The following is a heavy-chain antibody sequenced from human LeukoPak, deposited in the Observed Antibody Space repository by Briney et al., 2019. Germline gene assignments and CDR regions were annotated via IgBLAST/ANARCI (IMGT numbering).Heavy chain of an antibody. Sequence: PSETLSLTCAVYGGSFSGYYWSWIRQPPGKGLEWIGEINHSGSTNYNPSLKSRVTISVDTSKNQFSLKLSSVTAADTAVYYRARGNRYYYDSSDFRYWGQGTLVTVSS. J-gene: IGHJ4*02. D-gene: IGHD3-22*01. CDR3: ARGNRYYYDSSDFRY. CDR2: INHSGST. CDR1: GGSFSGYY. V-gene: IGHV4-34*01.